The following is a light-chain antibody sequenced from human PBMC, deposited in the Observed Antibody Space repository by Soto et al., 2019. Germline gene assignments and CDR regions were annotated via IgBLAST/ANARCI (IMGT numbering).Light chain of an antibody. Sequence: EIVLTQSPATLSLSPGERSTLSCMASQSVSSYLAWYQQKPGQSPRLLIYGASSRATGITDRFSGSGSGTDFTLTISRLEPEDFAVYYCQQYDNWPLTFGGGTKVDIK. CDR3: QQYDNWPLT. J-gene: IGKJ4*01. CDR2: GAS. CDR1: QSVSSY. V-gene: IGKV3-11*01.